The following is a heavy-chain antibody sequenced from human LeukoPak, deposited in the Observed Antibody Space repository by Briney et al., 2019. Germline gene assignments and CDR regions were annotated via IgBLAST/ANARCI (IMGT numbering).Heavy chain of an antibody. D-gene: IGHD7-27*01. Sequence: PGGSLRLSCAASGFTFDDYAMHWVRQAPGKGLEWVSGISWNSGSIGYADSAKGRFTISRDNAKNSLYLQMNSLRAEDTALYYCAKAELGIGAFDIWGQGTMVTVSS. CDR1: GFTFDDYA. V-gene: IGHV3-9*01. J-gene: IGHJ3*02. CDR3: AKAELGIGAFDI. CDR2: ISWNSGSI.